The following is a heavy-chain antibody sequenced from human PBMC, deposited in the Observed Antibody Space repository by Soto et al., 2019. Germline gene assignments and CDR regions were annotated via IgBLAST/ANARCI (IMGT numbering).Heavy chain of an antibody. CDR1: GYTFSDYY. CDR3: ARGSWFDP. Sequence: QVHLVQSGAEVKKPGASVKVSCKASGYTFSDYYMNWVRQAPGQGLEWMGIINPRGGSATYTQKFQGRLTMTRDTSTSTVYMELSSLRSEDTAVYYCARGSWFDPWGQGTPVTVSA. V-gene: IGHV1-46*01. J-gene: IGHJ5*02. CDR2: INPRGGSA.